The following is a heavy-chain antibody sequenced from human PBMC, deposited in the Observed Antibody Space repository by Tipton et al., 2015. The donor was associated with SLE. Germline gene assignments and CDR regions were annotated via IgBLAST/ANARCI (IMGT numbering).Heavy chain of an antibody. CDR1: SASVSNDVYY. J-gene: IGHJ2*01. D-gene: IGHD5-24*01. Sequence: TLSLTCTVSSASVSNDVYYWTWIRQLPGKGLEWIGYVYYSGSTNYNPSFKGRVTISVATSKNQFSLKLRSVTAADTAVYYCARRGYNYWYFDLWGRGALVTVSS. CDR3: ARRGYNYWYFDL. CDR2: VYYSGST. V-gene: IGHV4-61*08.